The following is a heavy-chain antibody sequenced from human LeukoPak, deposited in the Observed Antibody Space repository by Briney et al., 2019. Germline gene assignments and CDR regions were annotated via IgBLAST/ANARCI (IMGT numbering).Heavy chain of an antibody. CDR3: AGATTTGTTLRSPIYYYGMDV. V-gene: IGHV3-21*01. Sequence: GGSLRLSCAASGFTFSSYAMSWGRQAPGKGLEWVSSISSSSSYIYYADSVKGRFTISRDNAKNSLYLQMNSLRAEDTAVYYCAGATTTGTTLRSPIYYYGMDVWGQGTTVTVSS. J-gene: IGHJ6*02. CDR2: ISSSSSYI. D-gene: IGHD1-1*01. CDR1: GFTFSSYA.